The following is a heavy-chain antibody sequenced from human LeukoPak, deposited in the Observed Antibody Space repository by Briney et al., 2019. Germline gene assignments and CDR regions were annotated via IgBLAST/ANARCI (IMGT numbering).Heavy chain of an antibody. CDR1: GFTFSSHW. Sequence: GGSLRLTCAASGFTFSSHWMHWVRQAPGKGLVWLSRIVSDGSGATYVDSVKGRFTTSRDNAKNTLYLQMNNLRAEDTAVYYCVSDSPHSGFNIDLDCWGQGTLVTVSS. D-gene: IGHD2-15*01. V-gene: IGHV3-74*01. CDR2: IVSDGSGA. CDR3: VSDSPHSGFNIDLDC. J-gene: IGHJ4*02.